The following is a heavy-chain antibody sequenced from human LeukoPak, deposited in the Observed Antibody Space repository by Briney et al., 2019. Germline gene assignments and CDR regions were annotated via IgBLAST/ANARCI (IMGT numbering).Heavy chain of an antibody. J-gene: IGHJ4*02. CDR3: ARDGDILRRGQFDY. CDR1: GYTLTSYS. CDR2: ISAYNGNT. Sequence: ASVKVSCKASGYTLTSYSISWVRQAPGQGLEWMGWISAYNGNTNYAQKLQGRVTMTTDTSTSTAYMELRSLRSDDTAVYYCARDGDILRRGQFDYWGQGTLVTVSS. D-gene: IGHD3-9*01. V-gene: IGHV1-18*01.